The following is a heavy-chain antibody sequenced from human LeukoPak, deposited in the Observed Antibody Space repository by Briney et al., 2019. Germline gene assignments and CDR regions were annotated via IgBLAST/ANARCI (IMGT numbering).Heavy chain of an antibody. CDR3: ATKAPDDYGDFYYFDY. J-gene: IGHJ4*02. D-gene: IGHD4-17*01. Sequence: ASVKVSCKVSGYTLTELSMHWVRQAPGKGLEWMGGFDPEDGETIYAQKFQGRVTMTEDTSTDTAYMELSSLRSEDTAVYYCATKAPDDYGDFYYFDYWGQGTLVTVSS. V-gene: IGHV1-24*01. CDR1: GYTLTELS. CDR2: FDPEDGET.